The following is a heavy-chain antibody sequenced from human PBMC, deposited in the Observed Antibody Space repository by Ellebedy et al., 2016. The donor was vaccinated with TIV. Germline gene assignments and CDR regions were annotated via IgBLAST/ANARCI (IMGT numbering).Heavy chain of an antibody. J-gene: IGHJ4*02. CDR1: GFTISRFW. CDR3: ASAARGTGAYESF. CDR2: INQGGSET. Sequence: GESLKISCASSGFTISRFWMAWVRQAPVKGLEWVATINQGGSETYYVDSVKGRFTISRDNSKNSLYLQMNSLRADDTALYYCASAARGTGAYESFWGQGTLVTVSS. D-gene: IGHD5-12*01. V-gene: IGHV3-7*01.